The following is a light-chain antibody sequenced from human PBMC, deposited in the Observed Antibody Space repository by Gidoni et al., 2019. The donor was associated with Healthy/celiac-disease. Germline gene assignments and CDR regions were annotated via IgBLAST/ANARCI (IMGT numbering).Light chain of an antibody. V-gene: IGKV1-39*01. J-gene: IGKJ1*01. CDR3: QQSYSTPPT. CDR1: QSISSD. CDR2: AAS. Sequence: DIQMTQSPSSLSASVGDRVTITCRASQSISSDLNWYQQKPGKAPKLLIYAASSLQSGVPSRFSGSGSVTDFTLTISSLQPEDFATYYCQQSYSTPPTFGQGTKVEIK.